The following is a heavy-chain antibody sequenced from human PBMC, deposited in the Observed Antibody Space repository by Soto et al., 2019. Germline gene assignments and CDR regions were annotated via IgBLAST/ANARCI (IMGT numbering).Heavy chain of an antibody. J-gene: IGHJ5*02. V-gene: IGHV4-59*01. CDR3: AGFMVGFDP. CDR2: IYYSGRT. D-gene: IGHD2-15*01. Sequence: KTXETLSLTCTVSGASISSYYWSWIRQPPGKGLEWIGYIYYSGRTNYNPSLKSRVTISVDTYKNQFSLKLSSVTAADTAVYYCAGFMVGFDPWGQGTLVTVSS. CDR1: GASISSYY.